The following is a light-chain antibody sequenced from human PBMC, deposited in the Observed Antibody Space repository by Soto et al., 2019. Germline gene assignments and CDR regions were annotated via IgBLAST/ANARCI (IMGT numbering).Light chain of an antibody. CDR1: QSVSDTH. J-gene: IGKJ2*01. Sequence: ESVLTLSXGALSLSEREXXXXXPXAIQSVSDTHVAWSQQLXGQAPRLLIYDASXREIGVTDRLIGSGSETDFTLTISGLEPEEFAVYYCQQYGSSPFTCGEGTKVDIK. V-gene: IGKV3-20*01. CDR3: QQYGSSPFT. CDR2: DAS.